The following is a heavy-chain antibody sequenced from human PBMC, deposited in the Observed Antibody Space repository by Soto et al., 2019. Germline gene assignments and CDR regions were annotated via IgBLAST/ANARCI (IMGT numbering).Heavy chain of an antibody. J-gene: IGHJ6*02. Sequence: ASVKVSCKASGYTFTSYYMHWVRQAPGQGLEWMGIINPSGGSTSYAQKFQGRVTMTRDTSSSTVYMELSSLRSEDTAVYYCARVWAEPGGYYYGPAPSTAFYGMDVWGQGTTVTVSS. D-gene: IGHD3-22*01. CDR1: GYTFTSYY. CDR3: ARVWAEPGGYYYGPAPSTAFYGMDV. V-gene: IGHV1-46*01. CDR2: INPSGGST.